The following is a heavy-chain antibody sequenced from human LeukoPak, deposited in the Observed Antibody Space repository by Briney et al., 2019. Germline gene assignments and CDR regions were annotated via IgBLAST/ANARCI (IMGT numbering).Heavy chain of an antibody. J-gene: IGHJ4*02. CDR3: ARAEVYDYVWGSYRYTSFDY. D-gene: IGHD3-16*02. CDR1: GFTFSSYW. CDR2: IKQDGSEK. Sequence: GGSLRLSCAASGFTFSSYWMSWVRQAPGKGLEWVANIKQDGSEKYYVDSVKGRFTISRDNAKNSLYLQMNSLRAEDTAVYYCARAEVYDYVWGSYRYTSFDYWGQGTLVTVSS. V-gene: IGHV3-7*01.